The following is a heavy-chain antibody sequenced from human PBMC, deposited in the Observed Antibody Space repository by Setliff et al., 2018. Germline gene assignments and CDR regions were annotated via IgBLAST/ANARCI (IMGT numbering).Heavy chain of an antibody. Sequence: PGGSLRLSCAASGFTVSNDFMGWVRQAPGKGLEWVSVIYNIGETRYADSVKGRFTISRDNSENTLYLQMNSLRPDDTAVYFCAREWQVGSGWVDTVDIWGQGTMVTVS. J-gene: IGHJ3*02. CDR1: GFTVSNDF. D-gene: IGHD1-26*01. CDR3: AREWQVGSGWVDTVDI. CDR2: IYNIGET. V-gene: IGHV3-66*03.